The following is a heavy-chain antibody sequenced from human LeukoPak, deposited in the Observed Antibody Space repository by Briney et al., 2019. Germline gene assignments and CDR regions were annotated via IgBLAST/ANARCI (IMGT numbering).Heavy chain of an antibody. D-gene: IGHD6-19*01. CDR2: ISWNSGSI. CDR3: ARGLSATYSSGWYY. CDR1: GFTFSSYA. Sequence: GGSLRLSCAASGFTFSSYAMHWVRQAPGKGLEWVSGISWNSGSIGYADSVKGRFTISRDNAKNSLYLQMNSLRAEDTAVYYCARGLSATYSSGWYYWGQGTLVTVSS. V-gene: IGHV3-9*01. J-gene: IGHJ4*02.